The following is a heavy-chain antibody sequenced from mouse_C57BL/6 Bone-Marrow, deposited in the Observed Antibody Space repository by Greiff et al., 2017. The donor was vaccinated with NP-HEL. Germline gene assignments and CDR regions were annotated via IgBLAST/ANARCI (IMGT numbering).Heavy chain of an antibody. CDR2: ISYDGSN. CDR1: GYSITSGYY. CDR3: ASGRDWFAY. J-gene: IGHJ3*01. Sequence: EVKLVESGPGLVKPSQSLSLTCSVTGYSITSGYYWNWIRQFPGNKLEWMGYISYDGSNNYNPSLKNRISITRDTSKNQFFLKLNSVTTEDTATYYCASGRDWFAYWGQGTLVTVSA. V-gene: IGHV3-6*01.